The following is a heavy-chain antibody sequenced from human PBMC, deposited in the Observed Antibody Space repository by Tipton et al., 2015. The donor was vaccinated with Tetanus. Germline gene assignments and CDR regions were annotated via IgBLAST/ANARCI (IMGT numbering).Heavy chain of an antibody. CDR1: GFIFSSYG. CDR2: SWYDGTDT. CDR3: AREADCSGGSCFSGDFDN. D-gene: IGHD2-15*01. V-gene: IGHV3-33*01. Sequence: SLRLSCAASGFIFSSYGIHWVRRAPGKGLEWVAVSWYDGTDTYYAESVKGRFTLSRDNSKNTLYLQMSSLRVEDTAIYYCAREADCSGGSCFSGDFDNWGQGTQVTVSS. J-gene: IGHJ4*02.